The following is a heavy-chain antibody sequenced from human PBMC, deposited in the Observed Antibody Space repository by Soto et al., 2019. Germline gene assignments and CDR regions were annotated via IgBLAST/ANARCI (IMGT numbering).Heavy chain of an antibody. CDR2: SYSTGGT. Sequence: GGSLRLSCAASGFTLGKYTMGWVRQAPGKGLEWVAESYSTGGTEYADSVKGRFTISRDNSKNTLFLQMNSLGVEDTALYYCTRDREPDSICTFDSWGQGTLVTVSS. CDR1: GFTLGKYT. D-gene: IGHD3-22*01. V-gene: IGHV3-23*01. J-gene: IGHJ4*02. CDR3: TRDREPDSICTFDS.